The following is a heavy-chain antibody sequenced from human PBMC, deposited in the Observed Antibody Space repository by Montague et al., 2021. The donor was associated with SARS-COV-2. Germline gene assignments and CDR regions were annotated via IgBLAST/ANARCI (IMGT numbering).Heavy chain of an antibody. CDR3: VRERECSGGSCYGPDDDAFDI. CDR2: ISDIGST. Sequence: SETLSLTCAVYGGSLNGYYWNWIRQPPGKGLERIGEISDIGSTTYNPSLESRLTTSVDRSKNQFSLRLTSVTAADTAVYYCVRERECSGGSCYGPDDDAFDIWGQGTVVTVSS. J-gene: IGHJ3*02. CDR1: GGSLNGYY. D-gene: IGHD2-15*01. V-gene: IGHV4-34*01.